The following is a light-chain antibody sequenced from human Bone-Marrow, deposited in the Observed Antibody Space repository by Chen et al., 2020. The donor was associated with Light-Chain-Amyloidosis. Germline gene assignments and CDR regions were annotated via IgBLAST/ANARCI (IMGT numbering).Light chain of an antibody. Sequence: EIVLTQSPGTLSLSPGERATLSCRSSQSVSSSYLAWYQQKPGQAPRLLIYGTSSRATGISDRLSGSGSGTDFTLNISRLEPEDCAVYYCQQYGSSPDTFGQGTKLEIK. CDR1: QSVSSSY. CDR3: QQYGSSPDT. CDR2: GTS. V-gene: IGKV3-20*01. J-gene: IGKJ2*01.